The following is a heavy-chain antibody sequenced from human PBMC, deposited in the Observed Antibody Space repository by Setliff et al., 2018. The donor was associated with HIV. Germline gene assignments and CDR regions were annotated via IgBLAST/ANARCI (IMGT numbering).Heavy chain of an antibody. CDR2: IWYDGSNK. V-gene: IGHV3-33*01. Sequence: SLRLSCAASGFTFSSYGMHWVRQAPGKGLEWVAAIWYDGSNKYYADSVKGRFTISRDNSKNTLYLQVNSLRPDDTALYYCASARIPTGGTSTSFDYWGQGALVTVSS. CDR1: GFTFSSYG. J-gene: IGHJ4*02. CDR3: ASARIPTGGTSTSFDY. D-gene: IGHD1-1*01.